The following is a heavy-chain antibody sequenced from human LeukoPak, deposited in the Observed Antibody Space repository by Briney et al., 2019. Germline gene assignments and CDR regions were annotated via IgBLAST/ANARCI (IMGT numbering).Heavy chain of an antibody. J-gene: IGHJ2*01. Sequence: PGGSLRLSCAASGFTFSSYAMSWVRQAPGKGLEWVSAISGSGGSTYYADSVKGRFTLSRDNSKNTLYLQMNSLRAEDTAVYYCAKEATSDCSGGSCYYWYFDLWGRGTLVTVSS. CDR1: GFTFSSYA. CDR3: AKEATSDCSGGSCYYWYFDL. V-gene: IGHV3-23*01. D-gene: IGHD2-15*01. CDR2: ISGSGGST.